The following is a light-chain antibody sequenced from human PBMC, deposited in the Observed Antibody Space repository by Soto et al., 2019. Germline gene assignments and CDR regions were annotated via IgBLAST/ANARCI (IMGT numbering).Light chain of an antibody. Sequence: QLVLTQSPSASASLGASVKLTCTLSSGHSSYVIAWHQQQPERGPRYLMRLNSDGSHNKGDGIPDRFSGSSSGAERYLTISSLQSEDEADYYCQTWGTCIPRVFGGGTKLTVL. CDR3: QTWGTCIPRV. CDR1: SGHSSYV. CDR2: LNSDGSH. V-gene: IGLV4-69*01. J-gene: IGLJ3*02.